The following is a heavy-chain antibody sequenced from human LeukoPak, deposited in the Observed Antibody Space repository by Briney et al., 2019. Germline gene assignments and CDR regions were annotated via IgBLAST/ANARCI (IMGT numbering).Heavy chain of an antibody. CDR1: GFTFSSYS. CDR3: ARDDRIVGATTWVPLYYYYGMDV. D-gene: IGHD1-26*01. CDR2: ISSSSSYI. V-gene: IGHV3-21*01. J-gene: IGHJ6*02. Sequence: GGSLRLSCAASGFTFSSYSMNWVRQAPGKGLEWVSSISSSSSYIYYADSVKGRFTISRDNSKNTLYLQMNSLRAEDTAVYYCARDDRIVGATTWVPLYYYYGMDVWGQGTTVTVSS.